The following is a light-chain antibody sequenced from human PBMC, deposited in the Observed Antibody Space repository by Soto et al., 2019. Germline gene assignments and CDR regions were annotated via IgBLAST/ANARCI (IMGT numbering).Light chain of an antibody. CDR1: QSVSSSY. J-gene: IGKJ5*01. CDR3: QQYNNWPIT. CDR2: GAS. Sequence: IVFTQSARTLSLCPGGRASLSCRASQSVSSSYLAWYQQKPGQAPRLLIYGASTRATGIPARFSGSGSGTELTLTISSLQSEDFAVYYCQQYNNWPITFGQGTRLEIK. V-gene: IGKV3-15*01.